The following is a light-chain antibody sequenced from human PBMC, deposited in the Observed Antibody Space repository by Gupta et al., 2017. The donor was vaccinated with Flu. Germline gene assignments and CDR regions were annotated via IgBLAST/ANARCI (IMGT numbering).Light chain of an antibody. CDR2: INN. CDR3: AAWDDSLNGPV. J-gene: IGLJ2*01. Sequence: QSVLTQPPSASGTPGQRVTISCSGSSSNIGSNTVNWYQQLPGTAPKLLIYINNQRPSGVPDRFSGSKSGTSASLAVSGLQSEDGADYYCAAWDDSLNGPVFGGGTKLTVL. CDR1: SSNIGSNT. V-gene: IGLV1-44*01.